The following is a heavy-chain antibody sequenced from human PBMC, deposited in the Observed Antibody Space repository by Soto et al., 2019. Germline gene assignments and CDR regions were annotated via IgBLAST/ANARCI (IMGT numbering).Heavy chain of an antibody. CDR2: ISGGGSST. J-gene: IGHJ2*01. D-gene: IGHD2-21*02. CDR1: GFTFSSYA. CDR3: AKGRYGGNSYWYFDL. V-gene: IGHV3-23*04. Sequence: VQLVESGGGLVKPGGSLRLSCAASGFTFSSYAVGWVRQTPGKGLEWVSVISGGGSSTYYADSVKGQFTISRDNSKNTLYLQMNSLRAEDTAVYYCAKGRYGGNSYWYFDLWGRGTLVTVSS.